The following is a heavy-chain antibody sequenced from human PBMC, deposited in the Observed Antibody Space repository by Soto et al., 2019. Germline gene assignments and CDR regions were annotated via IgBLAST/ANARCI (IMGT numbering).Heavy chain of an antibody. CDR2: IIPIFGTA. CDR3: ARAVAYCGGDCYLDY. CDR1: GGTFSSYA. Sequence: QVQLVQSGAEVKKPGSSVKVSCKASGGTFSSYAISWVRQAPGRGLEWMGGIIPIFGTANYAQKFQGRVTITADESTSIAYMEMSSLRSEDTAVYYCARAVAYCGGDCYLDYWGQGTLVTVSS. D-gene: IGHD2-21*02. J-gene: IGHJ4*02. V-gene: IGHV1-69*12.